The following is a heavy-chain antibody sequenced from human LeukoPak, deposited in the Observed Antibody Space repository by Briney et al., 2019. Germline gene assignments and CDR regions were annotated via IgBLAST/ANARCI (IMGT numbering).Heavy chain of an antibody. D-gene: IGHD3-9*01. CDR3: AKGGDYDILTGIDY. V-gene: IGHV3-9*01. CDR2: ISWNSGSI. J-gene: IGHJ4*02. Sequence: GGSLRLSCAASGFTFDVYAMHWVRQAPGKGLEWVSGISWNSGSIGYADSVKGRFTISRDNAKNSLYLQMNSLRAEDTAFYYCAKGGDYDILTGIDYWGQGTLVTVSS. CDR1: GFTFDVYA.